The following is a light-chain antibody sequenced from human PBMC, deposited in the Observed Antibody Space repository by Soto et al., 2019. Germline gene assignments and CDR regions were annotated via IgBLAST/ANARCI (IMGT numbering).Light chain of an antibody. J-gene: IGKJ5*01. CDR2: GAS. CDR3: QQYHNWSIT. Sequence: VLTHSPATLSVSPCERVTLSFSASQSINKNLAWYQQKRGQAPRLLIYGASTRATGFPARFSGSGSGTDFTLTIASLQSEDFAVYYCQQYHNWSITFGQGTRLEI. CDR1: QSINKN. V-gene: IGKV3-15*01.